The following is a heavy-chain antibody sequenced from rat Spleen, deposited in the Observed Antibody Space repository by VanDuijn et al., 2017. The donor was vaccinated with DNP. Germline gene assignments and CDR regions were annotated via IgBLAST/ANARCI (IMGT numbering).Heavy chain of an antibody. CDR2: INYDGSRT. CDR3: ARHQSGTTSALDA. D-gene: IGHD1-5*01. CDR1: GFTFSDYA. Sequence: EAQLVESGGGLVQPGRSLKLSCAASGFTFSDYAMAWVRQAPKKGLEWVATINYDGSRTYFRDSVKGRFTISRDIAKTTLYLQMDSLRSEDTATYYCARHQSGTTSALDAWGQGTSVTVSS. J-gene: IGHJ4*01. V-gene: IGHV5-17*01.